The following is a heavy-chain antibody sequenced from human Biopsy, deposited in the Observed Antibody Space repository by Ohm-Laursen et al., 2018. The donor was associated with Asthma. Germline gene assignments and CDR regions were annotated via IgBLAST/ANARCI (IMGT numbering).Heavy chain of an antibody. CDR2: MSFDGRQT. J-gene: IGHJ3*02. CDR3: AKERYYDFWSGYPI. Sequence: LTLTCAASGFSGLTFRDFGMHWVRQAPGKGLEWVAVMSFDGRQTYYADSVKGRFTISRNNSKNTLYLQMNSLRAEDTAVYYCAKERYYDFWSGYPIWGQGTMVTVSS. CDR1: GFSGLTFRDFG. D-gene: IGHD3-3*01. V-gene: IGHV3-30*18.